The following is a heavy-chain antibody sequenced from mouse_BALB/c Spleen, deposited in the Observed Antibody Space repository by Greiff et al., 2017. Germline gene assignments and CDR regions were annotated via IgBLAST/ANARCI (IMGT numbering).Heavy chain of an antibody. V-gene: IGHV14-3*02. CDR1: GFTIKDTY. J-gene: IGHJ3*01. Sequence: EVQLQQSGAELVKPGASVTLSCTASGFTIKDTYMHWVKQRPEQGLEWLGRIDPANGTTKYDPKFQGKATITADTSSNTAFLQLSSLTSEDTAVYYCAMGGYDEGFAYWGQGTLVTVSA. CDR2: IDPANGTT. CDR3: AMGGYDEGFAY. D-gene: IGHD2-2*01.